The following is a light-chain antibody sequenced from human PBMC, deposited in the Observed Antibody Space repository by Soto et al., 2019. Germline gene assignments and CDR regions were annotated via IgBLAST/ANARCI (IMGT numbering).Light chain of an antibody. CDR2: EVS. CDR3: NSYTSSSTVL. V-gene: IGLV2-14*01. J-gene: IGLJ2*01. CDR1: SGDVGGYYY. Sequence: QSALTQPASVSGSPGQSITISCTGTSGDVGGYYYVSWYQQLPGKAPKLMISEVSNRPSGVSNRFSGSKSGNTASLTISGLQAEDEADYYCNSYTSSSTVLFGGGTKLTVL.